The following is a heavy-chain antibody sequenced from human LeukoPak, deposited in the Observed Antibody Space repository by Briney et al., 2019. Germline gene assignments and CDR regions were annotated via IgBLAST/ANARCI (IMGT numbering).Heavy chain of an antibody. V-gene: IGHV3-11*04. D-gene: IGHD3-22*01. CDR3: ARDLYNYDSSGLYPPGY. J-gene: IGHJ4*02. CDR1: GFTFSDYY. Sequence: GGSLRLPCAASGFTFSDYYMSWIRQAPGKGLEWVSYSSTSGSTIYYADSVKGRFTISRDNAKNSLYLQMNSLRAEDTAVYYCARDLYNYDSSGLYPPGYWGQGTLVTVSS. CDR2: SSTSGSTI.